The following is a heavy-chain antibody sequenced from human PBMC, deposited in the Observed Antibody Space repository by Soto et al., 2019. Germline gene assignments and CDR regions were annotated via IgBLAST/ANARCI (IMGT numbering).Heavy chain of an antibody. CDR2: INHSGST. D-gene: IGHD3-3*01. CDR1: GGSFSDNY. J-gene: IGHJ6*03. V-gene: IGHV4-34*01. Sequence: QVLLQQWGAGLLKASETLSLTCAVYGGSFSDNYWSWIRQPPGKGREWIGEINHSGSTNYSPSLKSRVTISVDTSKSQFSLKLSSVTAADTAVYYCAREGVGDFWSGYYRYYYMGVWGKGTTVTVSS. CDR3: AREGVGDFWSGYYRYYYMGV.